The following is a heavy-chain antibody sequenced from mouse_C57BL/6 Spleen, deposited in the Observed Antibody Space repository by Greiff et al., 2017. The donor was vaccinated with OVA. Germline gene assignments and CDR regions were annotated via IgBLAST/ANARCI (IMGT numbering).Heavy chain of an antibody. Sequence: VQLQQSGPELVKPGASVKISCKASGYTFTDYYMNWVKQSHGKSLAWIGDINPNNGGTSYNQTFKGKATLTVDKSSSTAYMELRSLTSEDSAVYDGARGGITTVVPFAWWGQGTLVTVSA. D-gene: IGHD1-1*01. CDR2: INPNNGGT. V-gene: IGHV1-26*01. J-gene: IGHJ3*01. CDR1: GYTFTDYY. CDR3: ARGGITTVVPFAW.